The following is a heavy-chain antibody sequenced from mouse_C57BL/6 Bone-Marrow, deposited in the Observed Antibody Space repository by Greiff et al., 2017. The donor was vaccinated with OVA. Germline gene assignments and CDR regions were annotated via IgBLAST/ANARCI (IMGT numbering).Heavy chain of an antibody. V-gene: IGHV5-12*01. CDR3: ARHPFCYGSSVDV. CDR2: ISNGGGST. J-gene: IGHJ1*03. Sequence: DVLLVASWGGLVQPGGSLKLSCAASGFTFSDYYMYWVRQTPEKRLEWVAYISNGGGSTYYPDTVKGRFTISSDNAKNTLNQQMSRLKSEDTAMYYCARHPFCYGSSVDVWGTGTTVTVSS. CDR1: GFTFSDYY. D-gene: IGHD1-1*01.